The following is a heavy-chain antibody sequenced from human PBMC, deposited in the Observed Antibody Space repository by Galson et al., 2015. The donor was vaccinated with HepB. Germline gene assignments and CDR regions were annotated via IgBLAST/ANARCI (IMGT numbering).Heavy chain of an antibody. CDR3: AREIDPSGSYYYFDC. Sequence: CAISGDSVSSNSAAWNWIRQSPSRGLEWLGRTYYRSKWYNDYAVSVKSRITINPDTSRNQFSLQLNSVTPEDTAVYYCAREIDPSGSYYYFDCWDQGTLVTVSS. CDR1: GDSVSSNSAA. V-gene: IGHV6-1*01. J-gene: IGHJ4*02. D-gene: IGHD1-26*01. CDR2: TYYRSKWYN.